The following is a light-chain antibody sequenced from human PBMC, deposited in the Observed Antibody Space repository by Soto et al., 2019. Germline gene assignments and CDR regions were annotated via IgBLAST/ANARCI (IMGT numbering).Light chain of an antibody. J-gene: IGKJ1*01. Sequence: EIVMTQSPATLSVSPGERATLSCRASQSVSRSLAWYQQTPGQPPRLLIYNADTRATGVPARFSGSGSGTEFTLTISSLQSEDFAVYYCRQYDNWPPWTFGQGTKVDI. V-gene: IGKV3-15*01. CDR2: NAD. CDR1: QSVSRS. CDR3: RQYDNWPPWT.